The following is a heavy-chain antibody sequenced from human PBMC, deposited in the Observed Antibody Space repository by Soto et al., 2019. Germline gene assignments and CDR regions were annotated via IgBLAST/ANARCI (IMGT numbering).Heavy chain of an antibody. D-gene: IGHD1-26*01. CDR1: GGSISSSTYY. CDR3: ARSQWVGETNRPIDY. V-gene: IGHV4-39*01. Sequence: QLQLQESGPGLVKPSETLSLTCTVSGGSISSSTYYWGWIRQPPGKGLEWIGSIYYSGTTYYNPSLTSRVTISADTSKNQFSLKLNSVTAADTAEYFCARSQWVGETNRPIDYWGQGTLVTVSS. CDR2: IYYSGTT. J-gene: IGHJ4*02.